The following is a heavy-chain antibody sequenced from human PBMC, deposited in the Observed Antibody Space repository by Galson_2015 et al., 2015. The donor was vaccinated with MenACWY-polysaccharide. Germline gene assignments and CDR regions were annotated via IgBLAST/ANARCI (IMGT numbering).Heavy chain of an antibody. D-gene: IGHD6-19*01. V-gene: IGHV3-23*01. CDR1: GFTFSSYA. J-gene: IGHJ4*02. Sequence: SLRLSCAASGFTFSSYAMTWVRLAPGKGLEWVSSISASGTTTYYAHSVKGRFSISRDSPKSTLYMQMNSLRDEDTAVYFCARGPGYSSGWYGPNFDSWGQGTQVTVSS. CDR3: ARGPGYSSGWYGPNFDS. CDR2: ISASGTTT.